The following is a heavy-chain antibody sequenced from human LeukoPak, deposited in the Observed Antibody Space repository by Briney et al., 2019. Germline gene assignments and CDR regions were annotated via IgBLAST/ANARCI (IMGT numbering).Heavy chain of an antibody. CDR2: INSGGGT. J-gene: IGHJ4*02. CDR1: GFTVSAYA. V-gene: IGHV3-53*01. Sequence: GVSLRLSCAASGFTVSAYAMAWVRQAPGKGLEWVSVINSGGGTYYTDSVKGRFTISRDNSKNTLYLQMNSLRAEDTAVYFCARGKSGYTFGPLDSWGQGTLVTVSS. D-gene: IGHD5-18*01. CDR3: ARGKSGYTFGPLDS.